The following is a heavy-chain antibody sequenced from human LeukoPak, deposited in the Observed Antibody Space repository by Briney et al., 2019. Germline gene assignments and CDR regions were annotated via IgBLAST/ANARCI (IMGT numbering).Heavy chain of an antibody. Sequence: SETLSLTCTVSGGSISSYYWSWIRQPPGKGLEWIGYIYYCGSTNYNPSLKSRVTISVDTSKNQFSLKLSSVTAADTAVYYCARGGRITFGGVIVPFDYWGQGTLVTVSS. CDR1: GGSISSYY. J-gene: IGHJ4*02. D-gene: IGHD3-16*02. V-gene: IGHV4-59*01. CDR3: ARGGRITFGGVIVPFDY. CDR2: IYYCGST.